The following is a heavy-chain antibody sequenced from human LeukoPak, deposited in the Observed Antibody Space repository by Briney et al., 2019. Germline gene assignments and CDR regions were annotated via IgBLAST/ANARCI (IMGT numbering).Heavy chain of an antibody. CDR1: GFTFSSYA. CDR3: AKNYDSSGAFDI. D-gene: IGHD3-22*01. J-gene: IGHJ3*02. Sequence: PGRSLRLSCAASGFTFSSYAMHWVRQAPGKGLEWVAVISYDGSNKYYADSVKGRFTISRDNSKNTLYLQMNSLRAEDTAVYYCAKNYDSSGAFDIWGQGTMVTVSS. V-gene: IGHV3-30-3*02. CDR2: ISYDGSNK.